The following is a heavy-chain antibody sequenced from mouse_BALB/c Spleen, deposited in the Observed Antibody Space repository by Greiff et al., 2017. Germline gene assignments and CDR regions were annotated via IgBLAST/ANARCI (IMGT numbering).Heavy chain of an antibody. Sequence: DVHLVESGGGLVKPGGSLKLSCAASGFTFSSYTMSWVRQTPEKRLEWVATISSGGGNTYYPDSVKGRFTISRDNAKNNLYLQMSSLRSEDTALYYCARYYYGSSPLFAYWGQGTLVTVSA. V-gene: IGHV5-9*03. D-gene: IGHD1-1*01. CDR1: GFTFSSYT. J-gene: IGHJ3*01. CDR3: ARYYYGSSPLFAY. CDR2: ISSGGGNT.